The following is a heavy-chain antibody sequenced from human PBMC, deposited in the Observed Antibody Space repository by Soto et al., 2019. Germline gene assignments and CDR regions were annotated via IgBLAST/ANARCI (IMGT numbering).Heavy chain of an antibody. Sequence: QVQLQESGPGLVKPSQTLSLTCTVSGGSISSGGYYWNWIRQHPGKGLEWIGYIYYIGSTYYNPSLXSXLTISLDMSKNQFSLKLSSVTAADTAVYYCARSVFPWGQGTLVTVSS. CDR3: ARSVFP. V-gene: IGHV4-31*03. CDR1: GGSISSGGYY. J-gene: IGHJ5*02. CDR2: IYYIGST.